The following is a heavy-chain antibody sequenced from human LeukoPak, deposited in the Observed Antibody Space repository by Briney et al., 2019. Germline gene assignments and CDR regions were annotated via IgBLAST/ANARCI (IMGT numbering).Heavy chain of an antibody. J-gene: IGHJ6*02. CDR1: GYTFTSYD. CDR3: AREPRGYYGMDV. Sequence: ASVKVSCKASGYTFTSYDINCVRQATGQGLEWMGWMNPNSGNTGYAQKFQGRVTMTRNTSISTAYMELSSLRSEDTAVYYCAREPRGYYGMDVWGQGTTVTVSS. D-gene: IGHD1-14*01. CDR2: MNPNSGNT. V-gene: IGHV1-8*01.